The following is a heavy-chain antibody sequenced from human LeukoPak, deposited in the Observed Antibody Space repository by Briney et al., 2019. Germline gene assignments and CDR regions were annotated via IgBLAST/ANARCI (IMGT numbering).Heavy chain of an antibody. CDR1: GFTFSSYE. J-gene: IGHJ4*02. D-gene: IGHD3-10*01. CDR3: ARGSYGSGARYDY. V-gene: IGHV3-48*03. CDR2: ISTSGSPI. Sequence: GGSLRLSCAASGFTFSSYEMNWVRQAPGKGLEWISYISTSGSPIYYADSVKGRFTISRDNAKNSLYLQMNSLRAEDTAVYYRARGSYGSGARYDYWGQGTLVTVSS.